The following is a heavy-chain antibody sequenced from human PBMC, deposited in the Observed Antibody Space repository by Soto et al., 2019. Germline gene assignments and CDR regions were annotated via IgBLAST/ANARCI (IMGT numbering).Heavy chain of an antibody. CDR1: GYSFSSYD. CDR3: ATSTEDDAFDI. J-gene: IGHJ3*02. V-gene: IGHV1-8*01. Sequence: GASVKVSCKASGYSFSSYDINWVRQATGQGLEWMGWMNPNSGNTGYAQKFQGRVTMTRNTSISTAYMELSSLRSEDTAVYYCATSTEDDAFDIWGQGTMVTVSS. CDR2: MNPNSGNT. D-gene: IGHD4-17*01.